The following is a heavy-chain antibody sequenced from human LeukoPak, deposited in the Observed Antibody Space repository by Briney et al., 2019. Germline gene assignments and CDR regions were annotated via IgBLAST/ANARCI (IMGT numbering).Heavy chain of an antibody. V-gene: IGHV3-74*01. D-gene: IGHD2-21*02. CDR1: GFTVINNY. J-gene: IGHJ3*02. CDR3: ARGGRDHAFDI. Sequence: GGSLRLSCAASGFTVINNYMTWVRQAPGKGLVWVSRIDSDGSDTIYADSVKGRFTISRDNAKNTLYLQMNSLRDEDTAVFYCARGGRDHAFDIWGPGTMVTVSS. CDR2: IDSDGSDT.